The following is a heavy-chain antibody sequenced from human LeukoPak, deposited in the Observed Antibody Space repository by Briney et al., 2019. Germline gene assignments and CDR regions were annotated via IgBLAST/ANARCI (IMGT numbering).Heavy chain of an antibody. V-gene: IGHV4-34*01. CDR3: ARRLLYFGDPDY. J-gene: IGHJ4*02. D-gene: IGHD3-10*01. CDR1: GGSFSGYY. Sequence: KPSETLSLTCAVYGGSFSGYYWSWIRQPPGKGLEWIGEINHSGSTTYNPSLESRVTISVDTSKNQFSLRLSSVTAADTAVYYCARRLLYFGDPDYWGQGTLVTVSS. CDR2: INHSGST.